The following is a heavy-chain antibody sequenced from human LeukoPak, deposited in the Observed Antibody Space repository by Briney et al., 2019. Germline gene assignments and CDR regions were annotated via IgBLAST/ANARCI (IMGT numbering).Heavy chain of an antibody. CDR3: ARGPEYSSSWYVNY. CDR2: INHSGST. V-gene: IGHV4-34*01. D-gene: IGHD6-13*01. Sequence: SETLSLTCAVYGGSFSGYYWSWIRQPPGKGLEWIGEINHSGSTNYNPSLKSRVTISVDTSKNQFSLKLSSVTAADTAVYYCARGPEYSSSWYVNYWGQGTLVTVSS. J-gene: IGHJ4*02. CDR1: GGSFSGYY.